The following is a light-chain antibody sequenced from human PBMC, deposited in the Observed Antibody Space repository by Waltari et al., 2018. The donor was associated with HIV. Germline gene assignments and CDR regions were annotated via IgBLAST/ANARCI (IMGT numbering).Light chain of an antibody. CDR2: DAS. J-gene: IGKJ4*01. Sequence: EIVLTQSPATLSLSPGERVTLSCRASQSISNYLSWYQQKPGQGPRLLIYDASNRTTGIPARCSGSGAGKDVSLTISSLEPEDLGVYYCQKRSAGLLTLGGGTKVEIK. V-gene: IGKV3-11*01. CDR3: QKRSAGLLT. CDR1: QSISNY.